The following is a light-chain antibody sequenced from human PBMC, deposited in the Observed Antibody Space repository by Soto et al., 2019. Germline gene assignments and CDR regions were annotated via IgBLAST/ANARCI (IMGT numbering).Light chain of an antibody. V-gene: IGLV2-8*01. Sequence: QSVLTQPPSASWSPGQSVTISCTGTSSDVGGYNYVSWYQQHPGKAPKLMIYEVSKRPSGVPDRFSGSKSGNTASLTVSGLQAEDEADYYCSSYAGSKHVIGTGTKVTVL. J-gene: IGLJ1*01. CDR2: EVS. CDR1: SSDVGGYNY. CDR3: SSYAGSKHV.